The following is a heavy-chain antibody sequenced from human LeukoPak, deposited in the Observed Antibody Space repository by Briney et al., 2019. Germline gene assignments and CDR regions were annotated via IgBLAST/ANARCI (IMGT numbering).Heavy chain of an antibody. CDR2: ISAYNGNT. V-gene: IGHV1-18*01. Sequence: ASVKVSCKSSGYTLTSYGISWVRQAPGQGLEWMGWISAYNGNTNYAQKLQGRVTMTPDTSTSTAYMELRSLRSDETAVYYCSGGVWIGDSVLWFDPWGQGTLVTVSS. D-gene: IGHD2/OR15-2a*01. CDR3: SGGVWIGDSVLWFDP. CDR1: GYTLTSYG. J-gene: IGHJ5*02.